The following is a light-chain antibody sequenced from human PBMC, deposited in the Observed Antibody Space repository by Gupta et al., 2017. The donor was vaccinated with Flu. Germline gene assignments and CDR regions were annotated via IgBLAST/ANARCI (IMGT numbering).Light chain of an antibody. Sequence: SFELTQPPSVSVSPGQTATITFSGTGNELGDIYVSWYQQKPGQSPVLVIYQDIQRPSGIPERFSGSNSGDTATLSISETQPMDEADYYCQAWDSGTCGFGGGTRLTVL. CDR2: QDI. J-gene: IGLJ2*01. CDR1: ELGDIY. CDR3: QAWDSGTCG. V-gene: IGLV3-1*01.